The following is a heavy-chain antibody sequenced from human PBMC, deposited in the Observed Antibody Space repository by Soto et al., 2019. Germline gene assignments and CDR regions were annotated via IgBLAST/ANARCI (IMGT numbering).Heavy chain of an antibody. CDR3: ARHADIFVVVVAHSHFDY. J-gene: IGHJ4*02. V-gene: IGHV1-18*01. D-gene: IGHD2-15*01. CDR2: ISAYNGNT. Sequence: ASVKVSCKASGYTFTSYGISWVRQAPGQGLEWMGWISAYNGNTNYAQKLQGRVTMTTDTSTSTAYMELRSLRSDDTAVYYCARHADIFVVVVAHSHFDYWGQGTLVTVSS. CDR1: GYTFTSYG.